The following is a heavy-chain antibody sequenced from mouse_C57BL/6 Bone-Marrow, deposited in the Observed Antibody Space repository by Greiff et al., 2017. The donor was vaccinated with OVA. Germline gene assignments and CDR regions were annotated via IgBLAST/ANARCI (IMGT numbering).Heavy chain of an antibody. D-gene: IGHD1-1*01. CDR1: GFNIKDDY. CDR2: IDPENGDT. CDR3: TLLLRYPFDY. J-gene: IGHJ2*01. Sequence: VQLQQSGAELVRPGASVKLSCTASGFNIKDDYMHWVKQRPEQSLEWIGWIDPENGDTEYASKFQGKATITADTSSNTAYLQLSSLTSEDTAVYYCTLLLRYPFDYWGQGTTLTVSS. V-gene: IGHV14-4*01.